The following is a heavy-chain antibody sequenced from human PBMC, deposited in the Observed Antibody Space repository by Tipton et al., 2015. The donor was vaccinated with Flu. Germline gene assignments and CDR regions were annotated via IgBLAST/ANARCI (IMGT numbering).Heavy chain of an antibody. CDR2: IYYSGST. J-gene: IGHJ4*02. V-gene: IGHV4-39*01. CDR3: ARQSLPTAMVKG. CDR1: GGSISSSSYY. D-gene: IGHD5-18*01. Sequence: TLSLTCTVSGGSISSSSYYWGWIRQPPGKGLEWIGSIYYSGSTYYNPSLKSRVTISVDTSKNQFSLKLSSVTAADTAVYYCARQSLPTAMVKGWGQGTLVTVSP.